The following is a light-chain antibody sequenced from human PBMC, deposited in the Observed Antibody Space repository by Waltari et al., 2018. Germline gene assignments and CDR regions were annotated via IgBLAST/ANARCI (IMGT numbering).Light chain of an antibody. CDR1: TSDGGKSNL. CDR2: DVN. CDR3: CSYAGSAISV. Sequence: QSALTHTAAVSGSPGQSITISCTGTTSDGGKSNLVSWYQQHPGKAPTLIIYDVNKRPSGVSNRFSGSKSGNTASLTISGLQAADEAEYYCCSYAGSAISVFGGGTKLTVL. V-gene: IGLV2-23*02. J-gene: IGLJ3*02.